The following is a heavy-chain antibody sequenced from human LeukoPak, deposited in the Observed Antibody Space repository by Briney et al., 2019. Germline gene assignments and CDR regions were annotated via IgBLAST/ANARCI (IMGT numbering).Heavy chain of an antibody. D-gene: IGHD6-13*01. CDR3: ASTIIAEAGTRYFDY. CDR1: GFSLSTSGVG. CDR2: IYWDDDK. J-gene: IGHJ4*02. Sequence: SGPTLVKPTQPLTLTCTFSGFSLSTSGVGVGWIRQPPGKALEWLALIYWDDDKRYSPSLKSRLTITKDTSKNQVVLTMTNMDPVDTATYYCASTIIAEAGTRYFDYWGQGTLVTVSS. V-gene: IGHV2-5*02.